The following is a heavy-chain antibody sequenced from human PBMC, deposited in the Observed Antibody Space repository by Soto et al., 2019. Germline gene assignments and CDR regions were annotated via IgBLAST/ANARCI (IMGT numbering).Heavy chain of an antibody. V-gene: IGHV3-23*01. J-gene: IGHJ4*02. Sequence: PGGPLRLSCAASGFTFSSHAMRWVRQAPGKGLEWVSAISGSGGSTYYADFVKGRFTISRDNSKNTLYLQMNSLRAEDTAVYYCAKDYGDYTYYFDYWGQGTLVTVSS. D-gene: IGHD4-17*01. CDR2: ISGSGGST. CDR3: AKDYGDYTYYFDY. CDR1: GFTFSSHA.